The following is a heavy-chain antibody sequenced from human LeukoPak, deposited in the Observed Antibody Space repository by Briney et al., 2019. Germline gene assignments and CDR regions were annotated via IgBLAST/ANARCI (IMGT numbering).Heavy chain of an antibody. CDR2: MNPNSGDT. J-gene: IGHJ4*02. V-gene: IGHV1-8*03. CDR3: ARAYYYGSGNYYFFDY. CDR1: GYSFTTYH. Sequence: GTSVKVSCKASGYSFTTYHINWVRQASGQGLEWMGWMNPNSGDTGYAQKFQGRVTITRNTSTRTAYMEVSSLKSEDTAVYYCARAYYYGSGNYYFFDYWGQGTLVTVSS. D-gene: IGHD3-10*01.